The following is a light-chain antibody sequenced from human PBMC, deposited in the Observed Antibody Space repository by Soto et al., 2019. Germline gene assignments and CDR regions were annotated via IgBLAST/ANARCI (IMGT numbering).Light chain of an antibody. J-gene: IGKJ1*01. CDR3: QQYDSLPRT. V-gene: IGKV1-33*01. CDR2: DAS. Sequence: DIQMTQSPSSLSASVGDRVTITCQASQDTSNYLNWNQQKPGKAPKLLIYDASNFETGVPSTLSGSGSCSDFNVTISSLQPEDTATYNCQQYDSLPRTFGNGTKVEIK. CDR1: QDTSNY.